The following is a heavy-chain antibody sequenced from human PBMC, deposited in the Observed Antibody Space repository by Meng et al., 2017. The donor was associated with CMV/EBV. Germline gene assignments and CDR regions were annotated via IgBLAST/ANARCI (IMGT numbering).Heavy chain of an antibody. J-gene: IGHJ4*02. CDR1: GGSFSGYY. CDR2: INHSGST. Sequence: SDTLSLTCAVYGGSFSGYYWSWIRQPPGKGLEWIGEINHSGSTNYNPSLKSRVTISVDTSKNQFSLKLSSVTAADTAVYYCARGEQWLARIFDYWGQGTLVTVSS. CDR3: ARGEQWLARIFDY. V-gene: IGHV4-34*01. D-gene: IGHD6-19*01.